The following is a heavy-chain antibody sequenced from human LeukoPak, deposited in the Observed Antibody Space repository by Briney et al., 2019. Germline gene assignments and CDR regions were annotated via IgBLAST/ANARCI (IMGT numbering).Heavy chain of an antibody. D-gene: IGHD1-26*01. Sequence: GESLKISCKGSGYSFTTYWIGWVRQMPGKGLEWMGIIYPGDSDTRYSPSFQGQVTISADKPISTAYLQWNSLKASDTAMYYCARQSTTVGATTTLGYWGQGTLVTVSS. CDR3: ARQSTTVGATTTLGY. V-gene: IGHV5-51*01. CDR1: GYSFTTYW. CDR2: IYPGDSDT. J-gene: IGHJ4*02.